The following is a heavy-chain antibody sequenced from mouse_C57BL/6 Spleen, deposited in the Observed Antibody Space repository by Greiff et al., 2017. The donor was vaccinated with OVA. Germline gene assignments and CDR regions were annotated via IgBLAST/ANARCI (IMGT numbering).Heavy chain of an antibody. CDR1: GFSLTSYG. CDR2: IWRGGST. J-gene: IGHJ2*01. V-gene: IGHV2-5*01. D-gene: IGHD1-1*01. CDR3: AKNYGSSYRYFDY. Sequence: VQLQQSGPGLVQPSQRLSITCTVSGFSLTSYGVHWVRQSPGKGLEWLGVIWRGGSTDYNAAFMSRLSITKDNSKSQVFFKMNSLQADDTAIYYCAKNYGSSYRYFDYWGQGTTLTVSS.